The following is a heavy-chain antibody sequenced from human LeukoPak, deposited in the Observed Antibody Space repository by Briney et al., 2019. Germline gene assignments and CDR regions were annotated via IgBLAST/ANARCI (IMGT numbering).Heavy chain of an antibody. V-gene: IGHV3-11*04. CDR3: ARDREYSSGWYDY. Sequence: GGSLRLSCAASGFTFSDFYMSWIRQAPGKGLEWVSYISSSGRTRYYADSVKGRFTISRDNAKNSLYLQMNSLRAEDTAVYYCARDREYSSGWYDYWGQGTLVTVSS. CDR1: GFTFSDFY. CDR2: ISSSGRTR. J-gene: IGHJ4*02. D-gene: IGHD6-19*01.